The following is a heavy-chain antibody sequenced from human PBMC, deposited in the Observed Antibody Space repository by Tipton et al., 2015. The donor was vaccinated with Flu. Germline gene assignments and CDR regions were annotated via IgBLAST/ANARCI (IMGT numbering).Heavy chain of an antibody. V-gene: IGHV4-61*02. CDR1: GDSISSGSYF. J-gene: IGHJ4*01. Sequence: LRLSCTVSGDSISSGSYFWAWIRQPAGKGLEWIGRFYSRGSTNYNPSLKSRVTISADTSKSQFSLKLSPVTAADTAVYYCARGSGYNYGYFNYWGQGTLVTVSS. CDR3: ARGSGYNYGYFNY. CDR2: FYSRGST. D-gene: IGHD5-18*01.